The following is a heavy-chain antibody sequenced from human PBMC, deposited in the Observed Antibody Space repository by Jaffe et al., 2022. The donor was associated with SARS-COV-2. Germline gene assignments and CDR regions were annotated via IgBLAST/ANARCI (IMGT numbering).Heavy chain of an antibody. CDR2: MSPNSGNT. Sequence: QVQLVQSGAEVKNPGASVKVSCKASGYTFTNYGINWVRQATGQGLEWMGWMSPNSGNTGYAQKFRGRVTMTRDTSIDTAYMELTSLRSEDTAMYYCARMFKESGDDTDWFDPWGQGTLVTVSS. CDR3: ARMFKESGDDTDWFDP. J-gene: IGHJ5*02. CDR1: GYTFTNYG. V-gene: IGHV1-8*01. D-gene: IGHD4-17*01.